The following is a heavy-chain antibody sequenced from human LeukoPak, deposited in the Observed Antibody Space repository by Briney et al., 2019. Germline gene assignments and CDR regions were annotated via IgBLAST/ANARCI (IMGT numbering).Heavy chain of an antibody. CDR3: ARVSPTTVKRGLDP. V-gene: IGHV3-30*03. CDR1: GFTFSSYG. CDR2: ISYDGSNK. J-gene: IGHJ5*02. Sequence: PGGSLRLSCAASGFTFSSYGMHWVRQAPGKGLEWVAVISYDGSNKYYADSVKGRFTISRDNSKNTLYLHMNSLRAEDTAVYYCARVSPTTVKRGLDPWGQGTLVTVSS. D-gene: IGHD4-11*01.